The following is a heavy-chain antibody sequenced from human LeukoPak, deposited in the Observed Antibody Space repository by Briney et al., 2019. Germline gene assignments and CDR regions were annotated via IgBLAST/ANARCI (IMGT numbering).Heavy chain of an antibody. J-gene: IGHJ4*02. V-gene: IGHV1-24*01. CDR1: GYTLTELS. CDR3: ATANDYSNSDFDY. Sequence: ASEKVSCKVSGYTLTELSMHWVRQAPGKGLEWMGGFDPEDGETIYAQKFQGRVTMTEDTSTDTAYMELSSLRSEDTAVYYCATANDYSNSDFDYWGQGTLVTVSS. D-gene: IGHD4-11*01. CDR2: FDPEDGET.